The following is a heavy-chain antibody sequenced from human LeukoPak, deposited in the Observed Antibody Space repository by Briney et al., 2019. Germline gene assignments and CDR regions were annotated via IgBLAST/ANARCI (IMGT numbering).Heavy chain of an antibody. Sequence: PGGSLRLSCAASGFTVSSNYMSWVRQAPGKGLEWVSVIYSGGSTYYADSVKGRFTTSRDNSKNTLYLQMNSLRAEDTALYYCTKDISPITAAGSRGFDHWGQGTLVTVSS. CDR3: TKDISPITAAGSRGFDH. D-gene: IGHD6-13*01. CDR1: GFTVSSNY. V-gene: IGHV3-53*05. CDR2: IYSGGST. J-gene: IGHJ4*02.